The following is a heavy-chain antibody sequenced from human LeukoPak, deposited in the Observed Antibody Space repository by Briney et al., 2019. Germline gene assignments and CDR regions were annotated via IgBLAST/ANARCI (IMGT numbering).Heavy chain of an antibody. CDR3: ARNREMYYYDSSGYYGNWFDP. CDR2: IYHSGST. Sequence: PSETLSLTCTVSGYSTSSGYYWGWIRQPPGKGLEWIGSIYHSGSTYYNPSLKSRVTISVDTSKNQFSLKLSSVTAADTAVYYCARNREMYYYDSSGYYGNWFDPWGQGTLVTVSS. J-gene: IGHJ5*02. V-gene: IGHV4-38-2*02. D-gene: IGHD3-22*01. CDR1: GYSTSSGYY.